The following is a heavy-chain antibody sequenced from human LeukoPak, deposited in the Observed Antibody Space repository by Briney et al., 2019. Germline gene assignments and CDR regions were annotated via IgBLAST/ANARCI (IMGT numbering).Heavy chain of an antibody. CDR2: TKHDGSER. D-gene: IGHD2-21*02. V-gene: IGHV3-7*04. J-gene: IGHJ4*02. Sequence: PGGSLRLSCAASGFTFTSYWMTWVRQAPGKGLEWVANTKHDGSERYYVDSVKGRFTISRGNVKNSLFLQMDSLRAEDTAVYYCARGGLYGDYYFDYWGQGTLVTVTS. CDR3: ARGGLYGDYYFDY. CDR1: GFTFTSYW.